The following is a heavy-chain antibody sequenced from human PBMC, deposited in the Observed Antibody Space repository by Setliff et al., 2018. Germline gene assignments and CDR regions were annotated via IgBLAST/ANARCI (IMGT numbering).Heavy chain of an antibody. CDR2: ISPYTGDT. D-gene: IGHD2-8*02. Sequence: ASVKVSCKTSGYNFITFGLSWVRQAPGQGPEWMGCISPYTGDTNYAQKFQDRVTMTMYSSSQTVYMELSSLNSDDTAVYYCARSSAPSLVLAADFDFWGQGTLVTVSS. V-gene: IGHV1-18*01. CDR3: ARSSAPSLVLAADFDF. J-gene: IGHJ4*02. CDR1: GYNFITFG.